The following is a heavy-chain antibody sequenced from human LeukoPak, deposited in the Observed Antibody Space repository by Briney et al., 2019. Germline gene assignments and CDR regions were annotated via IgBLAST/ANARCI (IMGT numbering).Heavy chain of an antibody. CDR3: AREMTIFV. D-gene: IGHD3-3*01. Sequence: GGSLRLSWAASGFSFRSYSMNWVRQAPGKGLEWVSFISGSSSTIYYADSVKGRFTISRDNAKNSLYLQMNSLRAEDTAVYYCAREMTIFVWGKGTTVTVSS. V-gene: IGHV3-48*04. J-gene: IGHJ6*04. CDR2: ISGSSSTI. CDR1: GFSFRSYS.